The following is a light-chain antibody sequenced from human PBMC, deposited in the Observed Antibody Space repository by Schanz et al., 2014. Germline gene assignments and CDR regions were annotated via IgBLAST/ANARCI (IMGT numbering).Light chain of an antibody. V-gene: IGLV2-8*01. CDR1: SSDVGGYNY. Sequence: QSVLTQPPSASGSPGQSVTISCTGTSSDVGGYNYVSWYQQYPGKAPKLMIYEGSKRPSGVSNRFSGSKSGNTASLTISGLQAEDEADYYCFSYAGRNTYVFGGGTKLTVL. J-gene: IGLJ3*02. CDR3: FSYAGRNTYV. CDR2: EGS.